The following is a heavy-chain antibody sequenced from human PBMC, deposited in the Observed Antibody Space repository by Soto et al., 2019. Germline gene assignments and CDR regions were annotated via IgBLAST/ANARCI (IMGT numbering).Heavy chain of an antibody. V-gene: IGHV4-31*03. CDR3: ARYYYEIGAFDI. CDR1: GGSISSGGYY. D-gene: IGHD3-22*01. Sequence: SDTLSPTCTVSGGSISSGGYYWSWIRQHPGKGLEWIGYIYYSGSTYYNPSLKSRVTISVDTSKNQFSLKLSSVTAADTAVYYCARYYYEIGAFDIWGQGTMVTVSS. J-gene: IGHJ3*02. CDR2: IYYSGST.